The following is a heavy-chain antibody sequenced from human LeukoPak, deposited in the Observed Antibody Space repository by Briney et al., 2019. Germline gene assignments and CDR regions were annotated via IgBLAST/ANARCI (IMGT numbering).Heavy chain of an antibody. J-gene: IGHJ4*02. CDR2: INQSGNS. Sequence: PSETLSLTCDVNGGSLSGSYWSWIRQSPEKGLEWIGEINQSGNSNYNPSLKGRVTILVDTSKNQFSLKLSSVTAADTAVYYCARQKPSTFRQYGRGRPLDSWGQGTLVTVSS. CDR1: GGSLSGSY. CDR3: ARQKPSTFRQYGRGRPLDS. V-gene: IGHV4-34*01. D-gene: IGHD4-11*01.